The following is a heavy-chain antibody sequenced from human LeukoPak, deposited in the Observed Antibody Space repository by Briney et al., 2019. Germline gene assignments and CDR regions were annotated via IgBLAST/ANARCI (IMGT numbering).Heavy chain of an antibody. CDR3: ARLGYSYGSDWYFDF. V-gene: IGHV4-38-2*01. J-gene: IGHJ2*01. CDR2: IYHSGCT. CDR1: GYSISSGYY. Sequence: SENLSLTCAVSGYSISSGYYWGWIRQPPGKELEWIGSIYHSGCTYYNPSLKSRVTISVDTSKNQFSLKLSSVTAADTAVYYCARLGYSYGSDWYFDFWGRGTLVTVSS. D-gene: IGHD5-18*01.